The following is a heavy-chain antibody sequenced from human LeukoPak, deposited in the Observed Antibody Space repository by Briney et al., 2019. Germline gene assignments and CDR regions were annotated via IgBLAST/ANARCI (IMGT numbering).Heavy chain of an antibody. D-gene: IGHD2/OR15-2a*01. CDR2: ISSSSSYI. CDR1: GFTLSSYS. V-gene: IGHV3-21*01. Sequence: GGSLRLSYAASGFTLSSYSMNWVRQAPGKGLEWVSSISSSSSYIYYADSVKGRFTISRDNAKNSLYLQMNSLRAEDTAVYYCARDRPTSFSAGYIDYWGQGTLVTVSS. J-gene: IGHJ4*02. CDR3: ARDRPTSFSAGYIDY.